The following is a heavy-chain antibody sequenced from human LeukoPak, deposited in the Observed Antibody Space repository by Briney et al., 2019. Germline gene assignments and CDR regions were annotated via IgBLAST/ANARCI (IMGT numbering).Heavy chain of an antibody. D-gene: IGHD2-15*01. V-gene: IGHV1-24*01. CDR1: GYTLTELS. CDR3: ATNAHPRVVRAFDI. Sequence: GASVKVSCKVSGYTLTELSMHWVRQAPGKGLEWMGGFDPEDGETIYAQKFQGRVTMTEDTSTDIAYMELSSLRSEDTAVYYCATNAHPRVVRAFDIWGQGTMVTVSS. CDR2: FDPEDGET. J-gene: IGHJ3*02.